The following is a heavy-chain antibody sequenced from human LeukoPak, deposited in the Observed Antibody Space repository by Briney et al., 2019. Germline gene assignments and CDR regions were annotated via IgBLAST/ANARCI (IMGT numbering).Heavy chain of an antibody. J-gene: IGHJ4*02. CDR1: GFTFSDYY. CDR3: AKDLEGIAAAV. Sequence: GGSLRLSCAASGFTFSDYYMSWIRQAPGKGLEWVSYISSSGTTIYYADSVKGRFTISRDNSKNTLYLQMNSPRAEDTAVYYCAKDLEGIAAAVGGQGTLVTVSS. D-gene: IGHD6-13*01. V-gene: IGHV3-11*01. CDR2: ISSSGTTI.